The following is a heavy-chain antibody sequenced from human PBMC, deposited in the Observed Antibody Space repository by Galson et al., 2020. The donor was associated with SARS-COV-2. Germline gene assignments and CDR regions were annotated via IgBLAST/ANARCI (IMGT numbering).Heavy chain of an antibody. CDR1: GGSLGGYH. J-gene: IGHJ2*01. D-gene: IGHD2-15*01. CDR3: ARDPRYCLGTNCGSFFDR. CDR2: VNYSGDT. Sequence: SETLSLTCAVYGGSLGGYHWTWIRQSPGKGPEWLGEVNYSGDTHYNGSLKSRVTISIDRSKSLFSLKLTSVTAADTAMYYCARDPRYCLGTNCGSFFDRWGRGTLVTVSS. V-gene: IGHV4-34*01.